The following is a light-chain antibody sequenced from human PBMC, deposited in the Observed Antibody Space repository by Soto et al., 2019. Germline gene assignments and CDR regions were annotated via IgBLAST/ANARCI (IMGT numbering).Light chain of an antibody. Sequence: SYELTQPLSVSVAPGQTARITSGGNNIGSKNVHWYQQKPGQAPVLVIYRDRNRPSGIPERFSGSNSGNTATLTISRAQAGDEADYYCQVWDSSTAWVFGGGTKLTVL. CDR1: NIGSKN. J-gene: IGLJ3*02. CDR2: RDR. V-gene: IGLV3-9*01. CDR3: QVWDSSTAWV.